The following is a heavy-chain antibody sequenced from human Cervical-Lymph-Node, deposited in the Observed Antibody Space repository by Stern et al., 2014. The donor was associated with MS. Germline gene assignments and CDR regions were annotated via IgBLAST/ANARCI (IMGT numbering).Heavy chain of an antibody. CDR1: GYTFTSYG. CDR3: ARGLLGSENAFDI. V-gene: IGHV1-18*01. D-gene: IGHD2-15*01. Sequence: VQLVQSGAEVKKPGASVKVSCKASGYTFTSYGISWVRQAPGQGREWMGVNSAYNGNISYAQKLQGRGTMTTDTSTSTAYMDLRSLRSDDTSVYYCARGLLGSENAFDIWGQGPMVTVSS. J-gene: IGHJ3*02. CDR2: NSAYNGNI.